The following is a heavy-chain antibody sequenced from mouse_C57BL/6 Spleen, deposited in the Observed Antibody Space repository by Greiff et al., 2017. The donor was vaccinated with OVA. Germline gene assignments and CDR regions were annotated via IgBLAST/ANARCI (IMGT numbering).Heavy chain of an antibody. J-gene: IGHJ3*01. V-gene: IGHV5-17*01. Sequence: EVQVVESGGGLVKPGGSLKLSCAASGFTFSDYGMHWVRQAPEKGLEWVAYISSGSSTIYYADTVKGRFTISRDNAKNTLFLQMTSLRSEDTAMYYCARDYGNWFAYWGQGTLVTVSA. CDR1: GFTFSDYG. CDR3: ARDYGNWFAY. CDR2: ISSGSSTI. D-gene: IGHD2-1*01.